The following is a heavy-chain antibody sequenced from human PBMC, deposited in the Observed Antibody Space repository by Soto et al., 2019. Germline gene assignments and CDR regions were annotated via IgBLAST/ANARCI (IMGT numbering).Heavy chain of an antibody. V-gene: IGHV3-23*01. D-gene: IGHD2-2*01. CDR2: VSSSGDNT. CDR3: ANLPDSFSSMRDY. Sequence: EVNLLEAGGALVQPGGSLRLSCAASGFTFGASAMSWVRQAPGKGLEWVSGVSSSGDNTYYAGSVKGRFAISRDNSKNMLYLQMNSLRAEDTAIYYCANLPDSFSSMRDYWGQGTLVTVSS. CDR1: GFTFGASA. J-gene: IGHJ4*02.